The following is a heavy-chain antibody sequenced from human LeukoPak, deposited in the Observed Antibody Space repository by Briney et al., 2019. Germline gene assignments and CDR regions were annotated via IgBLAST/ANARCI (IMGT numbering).Heavy chain of an antibody. CDR2: IYYSGSA. V-gene: IGHV4-59*01. D-gene: IGHD6-13*01. Sequence: SQTLSLTCTVSGSSISNYYWSWIRQPPGKGLEWIGYIYYSGSANHNPSLKSRVTISVDTSKNQFSLKLSSVTAAATAVYYCARVTATTGIRYFDYWGQGTLVTVSS. J-gene: IGHJ4*02. CDR3: ARVTATTGIRYFDY. CDR1: GSSISNYY.